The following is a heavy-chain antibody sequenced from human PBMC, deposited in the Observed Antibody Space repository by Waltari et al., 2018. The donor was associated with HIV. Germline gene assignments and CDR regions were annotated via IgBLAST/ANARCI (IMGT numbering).Heavy chain of an antibody. CDR2: RSFDASNQ. J-gene: IGHJ4*02. CDR1: GFTFTPFG. CDR3: VRDPLAYYDFWSAYYFGDD. V-gene: IGHV3-30*03. D-gene: IGHD3-3*01. Sequence: QVQLVESGGGVVQPGRSLRLSCAASGFTFTPFGLHWVRQAPDKGLEWVAFRSFDASNQDYGESGKGRFTISRDDSKNTLFLQMNSLSPEDTAMYYCVRDPLAYYDFWSAYYFGDDWGQGTLVTVSS.